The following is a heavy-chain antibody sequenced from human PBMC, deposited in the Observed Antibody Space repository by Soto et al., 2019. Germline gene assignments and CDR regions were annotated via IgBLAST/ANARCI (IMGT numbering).Heavy chain of an antibody. J-gene: IGHJ4*02. CDR1: GYTFTSYA. D-gene: IGHD1-7*01. CDR3: ARSVGTGTTVGTFDY. CDR2: INAGNGNT. Sequence: VASVKVSCKASGYTFTSYAMHWVRQAPGQRLEWMGWINAGNGNTKYSQKFQGRVTITRDTSASTAYMELSSLRSEDTAVYYCARSVGTGTTVGTFDYWGQGTLVTVSS. V-gene: IGHV1-3*01.